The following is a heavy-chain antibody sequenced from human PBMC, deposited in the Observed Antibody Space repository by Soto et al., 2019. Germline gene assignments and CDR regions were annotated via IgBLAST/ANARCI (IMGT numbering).Heavy chain of an antibody. CDR2: IYYNDDR. J-gene: IGHJ4*02. V-gene: IGHV2-5*01. CDR1: GFSFTTAGVA. CDR3: AHSDGGYEIIYFDF. Sequence: SGPTLANPTQTLTLTCTFSGFSFTTAGVAVGWIRQTPGGALEWHTLIYYNDDRRFSPSLKTRLTNTEDTSKNQVVLSLTNVDPGDTATYFCAHSDGGYEIIYFDFWGQGIPVTVS. D-gene: IGHD5-12*01.